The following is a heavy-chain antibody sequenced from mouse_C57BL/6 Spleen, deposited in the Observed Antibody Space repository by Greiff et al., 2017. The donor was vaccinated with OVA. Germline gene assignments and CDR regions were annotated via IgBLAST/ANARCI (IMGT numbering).Heavy chain of an antibody. CDR3: ARSALYYDYDKACAY. CDR1: GYTFTSYW. Sequence: VQLQQPGAELVKPGASVKLSCKASGYTFTSYWMPWVKQRPGQGLEWIGMIHPNSGSTNYNEKFKSKATLTVDKSSSTAYMQLSSLTSEDSAVYYCARSALYYDYDKACAYWGQGTLVTVSA. CDR2: IHPNSGST. D-gene: IGHD2-4*01. V-gene: IGHV1-64*01. J-gene: IGHJ3*01.